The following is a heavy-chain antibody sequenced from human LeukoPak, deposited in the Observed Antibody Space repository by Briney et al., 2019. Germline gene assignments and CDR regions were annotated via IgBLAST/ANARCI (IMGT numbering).Heavy chain of an antibody. D-gene: IGHD4-17*01. J-gene: IGHJ3*01. CDR2: IYSGGTT. V-gene: IGHV3-53*04. CDR3: ARGYRGDYLNPFDV. CDR1: GFTVSSDY. Sequence: PGGSLRLSCAASGFTVSSDYRSWVRQAPGKGLEWVSVIYSGGTTYYADSVKGRFTISRHESKNMVYLQMNSLRPEDTAVYFCARGYRGDYLNPFDVWGQGTVVTVSS.